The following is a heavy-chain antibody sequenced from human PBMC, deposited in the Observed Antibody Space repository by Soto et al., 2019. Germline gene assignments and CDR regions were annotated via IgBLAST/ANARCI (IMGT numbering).Heavy chain of an antibody. V-gene: IGHV1-8*01. D-gene: IGHD3-3*01. Sequence: GASVKVSCKASGYTFTSYDISWVRQATGQGLEWMGWMNPNSGNTGYAQKFQGRVTMTRNTSISTAYMELSSLRSEDTAVYYCARGNYDFWSGNVLCFDYWGQGTLVTVSS. J-gene: IGHJ4*02. CDR1: GYTFTSYD. CDR3: ARGNYDFWSGNVLCFDY. CDR2: MNPNSGNT.